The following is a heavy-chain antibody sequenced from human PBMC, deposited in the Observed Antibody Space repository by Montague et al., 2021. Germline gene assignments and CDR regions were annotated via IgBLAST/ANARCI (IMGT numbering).Heavy chain of an antibody. CDR3: ARERDRYNYMDI. CDR2: VSHGGRT. CDR1: RSLINSDYY. Sequence: SETLSLTCTVSRSLINSDYYCGWIRPPPGKGLEWMVSVSHGGRTYYNPPLKSRVTISVDTSNNHFSLKLSSVTAADTAMYYCARERDRYNYMDIWGKGTTITV. V-gene: IGHV4-38-2*02. J-gene: IGHJ6*03.